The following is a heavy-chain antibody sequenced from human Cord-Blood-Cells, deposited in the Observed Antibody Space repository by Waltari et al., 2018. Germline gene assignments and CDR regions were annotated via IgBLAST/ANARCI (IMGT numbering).Heavy chain of an antibody. CDR1: GYTLTELS. CDR2: FDPEDGET. V-gene: IGHV1-24*01. Sequence: QVQLVQSGAEVKKPGASVKVSCKVSGYTLTELSMHWVRQAPGKGLEWMGGFDPEDGETIYAQKFQGRVTMTEDTSTDTAYMELSSLRSEDTAVYYCATGPVRGVIRVHRAGYFQHWGQGTLVTVSS. CDR3: ATGPVRGVIRVHRAGYFQH. D-gene: IGHD3-10*01. J-gene: IGHJ1*01.